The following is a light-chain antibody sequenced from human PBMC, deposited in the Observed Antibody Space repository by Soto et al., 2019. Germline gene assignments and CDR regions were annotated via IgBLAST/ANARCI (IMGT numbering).Light chain of an antibody. CDR1: QSIRTW. CDR2: DAS. J-gene: IGKJ1*01. CDR3: QQYHNYPLT. Sequence: DIQMTQSPSTLSASVGDRVTITCRASQSIRTWLAWYQHKPRKAPKFLIYDASTVESGVPSRFSGSGSGTEFTLTISNRQPDDFATYYCQQYHNYPLTFGQGTRVEIK. V-gene: IGKV1-5*01.